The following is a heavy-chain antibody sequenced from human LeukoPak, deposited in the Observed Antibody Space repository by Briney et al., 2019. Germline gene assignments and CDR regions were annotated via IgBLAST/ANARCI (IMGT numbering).Heavy chain of an antibody. J-gene: IGHJ6*02. CDR3: AREKVGATYYYGMDV. D-gene: IGHD1-26*01. CDR1: GFTFSSYG. V-gene: IGHV3-30*03. CDR2: ISYDGSNK. Sequence: PGRSLRLSCAASGFTFSSYGMHWVRQAPGKGLEWVAVISYDGSNKYYADSVKGRFTISRDNSKNTLYLQMNSLRAEDTAVYYCAREKVGATYYYGMDVWGQGTTVTVSS.